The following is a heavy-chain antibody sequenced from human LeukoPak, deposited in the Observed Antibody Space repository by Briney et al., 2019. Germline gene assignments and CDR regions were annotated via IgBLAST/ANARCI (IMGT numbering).Heavy chain of an antibody. D-gene: IGHD3-22*01. Sequence: GGSLRLSCAASGFTFSSYWMSWVRQAPGKGLEWVANIKQDGSEKYYVDSVKGRFTISRDNAKNSLYLQMNSLRAEDTAVYYCAREGYDSSPPPFDYWGQGTLVTVSS. CDR2: IKQDGSEK. CDR1: GFTFSSYW. CDR3: AREGYDSSPPPFDY. J-gene: IGHJ4*02. V-gene: IGHV3-7*01.